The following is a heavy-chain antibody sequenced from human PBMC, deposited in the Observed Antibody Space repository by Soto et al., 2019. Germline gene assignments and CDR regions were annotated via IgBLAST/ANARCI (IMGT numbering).Heavy chain of an antibody. CDR3: AMKQLGGPLDY. J-gene: IGHJ4*02. Sequence: ASVKVSCKASGYTFTSYDMHWVRQAPGQGLEWMGIINPSGGSTSYAQKFQGRVTMTRDTSTSTVYMELSSLRSEDTAVYYCAMKQLGGPLDYWGQGTLVTVSS. CDR1: GYTFTSYD. CDR2: INPSGGST. D-gene: IGHD6-6*01. V-gene: IGHV1-46*03.